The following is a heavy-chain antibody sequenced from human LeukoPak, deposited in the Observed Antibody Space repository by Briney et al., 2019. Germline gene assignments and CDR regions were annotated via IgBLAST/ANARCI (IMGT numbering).Heavy chain of an antibody. CDR1: GVSISNYY. J-gene: IGHJ4*02. D-gene: IGHD2-15*01. CDR2: ISYCGST. CDR3: ARHSGGYGLQFDL. Sequence: PSETLSLTCTVSGVSISNYYWSWIRQPPGKGLEWSGYISYCGSTNYHPSRNGPGTISVDSAKNQASLKLTSVTAADTALYYWARHSGGYGLQFDLWGQGTLVAVSS. V-gene: IGHV4-59*08.